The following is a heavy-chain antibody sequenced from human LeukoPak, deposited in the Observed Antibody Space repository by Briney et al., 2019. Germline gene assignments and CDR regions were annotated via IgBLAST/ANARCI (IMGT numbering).Heavy chain of an antibody. CDR3: ARYASGSPGAFDI. CDR1: GGSISSYY. J-gene: IGHJ3*02. Sequence: KPSETLSLTCTVSGGSISSYYWSWIRQPPGKGLEWIGYIYYTGSTSYNPSLKSRVTTSLDTSKNQFSLRLSSVTASDTAVYYCARYASGSPGAFDIWGQGTMVTVSP. CDR2: IYYTGST. D-gene: IGHD3-10*01. V-gene: IGHV4-59*08.